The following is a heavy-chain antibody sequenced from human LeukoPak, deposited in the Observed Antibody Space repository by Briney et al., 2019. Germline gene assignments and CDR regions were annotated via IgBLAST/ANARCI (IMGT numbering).Heavy chain of an antibody. V-gene: IGHV4-34*01. Sequence: SETLSLTCAVYGGSFNGYYWSWLRQPPGKGLEWIGEINHSGSTNYSPSLKSRVTISVDTSKNQFSLKLSSVTAADTAVYYCARGRDSRYYYDSSGYYRYYFDYWGQGTLVTVSS. D-gene: IGHD3-22*01. J-gene: IGHJ4*02. CDR3: ARGRDSRYYYDSSGYYRYYFDY. CDR1: GGSFNGYY. CDR2: INHSGST.